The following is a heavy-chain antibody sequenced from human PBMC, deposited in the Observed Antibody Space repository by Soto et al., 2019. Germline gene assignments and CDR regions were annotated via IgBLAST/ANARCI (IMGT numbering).Heavy chain of an antibody. V-gene: IGHV1-18*01. Sequence: APVKVSCKASGYTFTSYGISWVRQAPGQGLEWMGWISAYNVNTNYAQKLQGRVTMTTDTSTSTAYMELRSLRSDDTAVYYCARVVRDWYFVLWGRGTLVTVSS. CDR3: ARVVRDWYFVL. J-gene: IGHJ2*01. CDR2: ISAYNVNT. D-gene: IGHD2-15*01. CDR1: GYTFTSYG.